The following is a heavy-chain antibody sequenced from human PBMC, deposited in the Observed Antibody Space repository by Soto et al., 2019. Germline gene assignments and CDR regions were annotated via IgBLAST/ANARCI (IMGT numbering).Heavy chain of an antibody. CDR1: GFTFSSYA. CDR3: AKVEGYSGSYYSNYYFDY. D-gene: IGHD1-26*01. V-gene: IGHV3-23*01. J-gene: IGHJ4*02. CDR2: ISGSGGST. Sequence: GGSLRLSCAASGFTFSSYAMSWVRQAPGKGLEWVSAISGSGGSTYYADSVKGRFAISRDNSKNTLYLQMNSLRAEETAVYYCAKVEGYSGSYYSNYYFDYWGQGTLVTVSS.